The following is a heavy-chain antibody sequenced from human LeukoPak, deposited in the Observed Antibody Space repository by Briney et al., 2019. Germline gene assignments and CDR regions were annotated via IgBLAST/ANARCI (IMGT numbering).Heavy chain of an antibody. CDR3: ARFGYINGWTPFDY. CDR1: GFPLSGYS. V-gene: IGHV3-21*04. Sequence: GGSLRLSCAASGFPLSGYSMNWVRQAPGEGLEWVSSISSTTNYIYYADSVKGRFTISRDNAKNSLYLQMNSLRAEDTAVYYCARFGYINGWTPFDYWGQGTLVTVSS. D-gene: IGHD6-19*01. J-gene: IGHJ4*02. CDR2: ISSTTNYI.